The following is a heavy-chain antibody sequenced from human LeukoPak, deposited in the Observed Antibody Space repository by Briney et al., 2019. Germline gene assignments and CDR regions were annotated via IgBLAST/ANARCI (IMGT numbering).Heavy chain of an antibody. CDR1: GFTFSSYG. D-gene: IGHD3-22*01. CDR3: AKDQYYYDSNAFDI. J-gene: IGHJ3*02. V-gene: IGHV3-30*18. CDR2: ISYDGSNK. Sequence: QPGGSLRLSCAASGFTFSSYGMNWVRQAPGKGLEWVAVISYDGSNKYYADSVKGRFTISRDNSKNTLYLQMNSLRAEDTAVYYCAKDQYYYDSNAFDIWGQGTMVTVSS.